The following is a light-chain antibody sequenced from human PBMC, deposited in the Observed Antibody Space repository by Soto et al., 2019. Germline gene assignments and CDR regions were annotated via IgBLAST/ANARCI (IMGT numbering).Light chain of an antibody. J-gene: IGLJ3*02. CDR3: ISYIPSTTTHWV. Sequence: QSALTQPASVAGSPGQSITISCIGTNTDVGGYDRVSWYQHHPGKAPKMLIFEVYNRPSRISDRFSGSNSGDTASLTISGLQAEDEADYYCISYIPSTTTHWVFCGVTKVTVL. CDR1: NTDVGGYDR. CDR2: EVY. V-gene: IGLV2-14*01.